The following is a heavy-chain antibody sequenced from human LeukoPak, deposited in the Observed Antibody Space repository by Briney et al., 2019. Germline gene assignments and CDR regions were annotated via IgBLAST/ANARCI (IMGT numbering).Heavy chain of an antibody. CDR2: ISSSSSTI. V-gene: IGHV3-48*01. CDR3: ARDRAGPHFDY. J-gene: IGHJ4*02. Sequence: PGGSLRLSCAASGFTFSSYSMNWVRQAPGKGLEWVSYISSSSSTIYYADSVKGQFTISRDNAKNSLYLQMNSLRAEDTAVYYCARDRAGPHFDYWGQGTLVTVSS. D-gene: IGHD6-13*01. CDR1: GFTFSSYS.